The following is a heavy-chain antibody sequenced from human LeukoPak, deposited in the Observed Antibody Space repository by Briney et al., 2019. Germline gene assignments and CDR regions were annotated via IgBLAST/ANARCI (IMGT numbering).Heavy chain of an antibody. CDR1: GFAFDDFA. D-gene: IGHD1-14*01. CDR3: SGNGLVDFDY. CDR2: IRRRAYGGAA. J-gene: IGHJ4*02. Sequence: GGSLRLSCTTSGFAFDDFAMSWVRQPAGKGLEWVGFIRRRAYGGAAEYAASVKGRFIISRDDSKGIAYLQMNSLKTEDTAVYYCSGNGLVDFDYWGQGSRVIVSP. V-gene: IGHV3-49*04.